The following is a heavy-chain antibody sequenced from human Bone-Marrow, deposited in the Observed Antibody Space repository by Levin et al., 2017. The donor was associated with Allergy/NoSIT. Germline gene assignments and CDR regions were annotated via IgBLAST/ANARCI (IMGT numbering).Heavy chain of an antibody. CDR1: GGSISSSSYY. D-gene: IGHD1-26*01. Sequence: NPSETLSLTCTVSGGSISSSSYYWGWIRQPPGKGLEWIGSIYYSGSTYYNPSLKSRVTISVDTSKNQFSLKLSSVTAADTAVYYCARDLSGSSRRDAFDIWGQGTMVTVSS. CDR3: ARDLSGSSRRDAFDI. CDR2: IYYSGST. J-gene: IGHJ3*02. V-gene: IGHV4-39*07.